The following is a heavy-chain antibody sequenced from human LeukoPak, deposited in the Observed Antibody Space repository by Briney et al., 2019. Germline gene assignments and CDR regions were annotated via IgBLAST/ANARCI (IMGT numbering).Heavy chain of an antibody. J-gene: IGHJ5*02. D-gene: IGHD2-2*01. V-gene: IGHV3-23*01. CDR3: AKAIGQEVPAASRWYDP. CDR2: ISSGSGST. CDR1: GFSFNNFA. Sequence: GGSLRLSCAASGFSFNNFAMSWVRQAPGKGLEWVSTISSGSGSTYYADSVKGRFTNSRDNFKNTLYLQMNSLRVEDTAVYYCAKAIGQEVPAASRWYDPWGRGTLVIVSS.